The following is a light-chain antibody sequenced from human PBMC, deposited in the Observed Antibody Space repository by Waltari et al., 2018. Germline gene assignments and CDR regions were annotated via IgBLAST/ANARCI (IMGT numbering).Light chain of an antibody. CDR1: SSNIGSNY. J-gene: IGLJ1*01. V-gene: IGLV1-47*01. CDR3: ATWDDSLGGAI. Sequence: QSVLIQPHSVSGTPGQRVTISCSGSSSNIGSNYVYWYEHLPGTAPKLLIYRNDQRPSGVPDRFSGSKSGTSASLAISGLRSEDEADFYCATWDDSLGGAIFGPGTKVTVL. CDR2: RND.